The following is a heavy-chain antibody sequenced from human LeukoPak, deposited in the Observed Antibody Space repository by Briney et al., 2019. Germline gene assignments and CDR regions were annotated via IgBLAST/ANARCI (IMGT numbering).Heavy chain of an antibody. Sequence: ASVKVSCKASGYTFTSYGISWVRQAPGQGLEWMGWINPNSGGTNYAQKFQGRVTMTRDTSISTAYMELSRLRSDDTAVYYCARSSSWDLDYWGQGTLVTVSS. CDR3: ARSSSWDLDY. D-gene: IGHD6-13*01. J-gene: IGHJ4*02. CDR2: INPNSGGT. CDR1: GYTFTSYG. V-gene: IGHV1-2*02.